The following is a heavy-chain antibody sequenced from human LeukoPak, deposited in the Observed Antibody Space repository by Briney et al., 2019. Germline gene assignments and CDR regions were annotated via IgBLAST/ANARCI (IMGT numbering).Heavy chain of an antibody. Sequence: GSLRLSCAASGFTFSSYAMSWVRQAPGKGLEWIGYIYYSGSTNYNPSLKSRVTISVDTSKNQFSLKLSSVTAADTAVYYCARGPASSYYDFWSGYYFDYWGQGTLVTVSS. J-gene: IGHJ4*02. CDR2: IYYSGST. D-gene: IGHD3-3*01. V-gene: IGHV4-59*01. CDR1: GFTFSSYA. CDR3: ARGPASSYYDFWSGYYFDY.